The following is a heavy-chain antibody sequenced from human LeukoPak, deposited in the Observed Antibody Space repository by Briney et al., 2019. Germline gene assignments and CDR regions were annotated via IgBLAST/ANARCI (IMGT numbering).Heavy chain of an antibody. Sequence: GGSLRLSCAASGFIFSTYIMHWVRQAPGKGLEWVAVISYDGRNKYYADSVKGRFTISRESSKNTLYLQMNSLRVEDTAVYYCARGVYYDTSAFPHDYWGQGTLVTVSS. D-gene: IGHD3-22*01. CDR2: ISYDGRNK. CDR1: GFIFSTYI. V-gene: IGHV3-30*04. CDR3: ARGVYYDTSAFPHDY. J-gene: IGHJ4*02.